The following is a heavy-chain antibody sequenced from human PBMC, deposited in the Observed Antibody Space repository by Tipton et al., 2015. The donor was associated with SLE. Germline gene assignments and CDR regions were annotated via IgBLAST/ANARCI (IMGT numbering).Heavy chain of an antibody. CDR1: GGSISSGGYS. J-gene: IGHJ4*02. V-gene: IGHV4-30-2*01. Sequence: TLSLTCAVSGGSISSGGYSWSWIRQPPGKGLEWIGYIYHSGSTYYNPSLKSRVTISVDRSKNQFSLKLSSVTAADTAVYYCARETGYWSGGSCPPGYWGQGTLVTVSS. CDR2: IYHSGST. D-gene: IGHD2-15*01. CDR3: ARETGYWSGGSCPPGY.